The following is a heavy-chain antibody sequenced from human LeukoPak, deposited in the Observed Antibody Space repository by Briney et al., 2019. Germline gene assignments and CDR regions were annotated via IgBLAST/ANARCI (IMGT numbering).Heavy chain of an antibody. CDR1: GGSAGEPF. Sequence: SETLSLTCAVSGGSAGEPFWWWWIRQPPGEGLEWIGEIGHTGGTRYNPSLQSRVTISVDVSKNQASLRLSSVTAADTATYCTTAVGFHSDYWAQGTLVTVSS. J-gene: IGHJ4*02. D-gene: IGHD2-21*02. CDR2: IGHTGGT. CDR3: TAVGFHSDY. V-gene: IGHV4-34*01.